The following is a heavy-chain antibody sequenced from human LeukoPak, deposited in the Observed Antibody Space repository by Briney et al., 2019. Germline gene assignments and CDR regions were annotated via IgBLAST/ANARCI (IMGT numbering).Heavy chain of an antibody. J-gene: IGHJ3*02. Sequence: SETLSLTCTVSGGSISSSSYYWGWIRQPPGKGLEWIGSIYYSGSTYYNPSLKSRVTISVDTSKNQFSLKLSSVTAADTAVYYCARPKWYSSGYYPSAFDIWGQGTMVTVSS. CDR1: GGSISSSSYY. V-gene: IGHV4-39*07. CDR3: ARPKWYSSGYYPSAFDI. CDR2: IYYSGST. D-gene: IGHD3-22*01.